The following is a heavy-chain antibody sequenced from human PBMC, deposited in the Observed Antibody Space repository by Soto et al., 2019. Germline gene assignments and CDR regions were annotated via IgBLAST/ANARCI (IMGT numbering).Heavy chain of an antibody. J-gene: IGHJ4*02. Sequence: PSETLSLTCTVSGGSISSISYCWDWIRQPPGKGLEWVGTIYYSGTTYYYPSIRGRVTISVDTSKNQFSLKLSSVTAADTAVYYCAKGRNLNWNHNFDSWGQGTLVTVSS. CDR3: AKGRNLNWNHNFDS. D-gene: IGHD1-1*01. CDR1: GGSISSISYC. V-gene: IGHV4-39*01. CDR2: IYYSGTT.